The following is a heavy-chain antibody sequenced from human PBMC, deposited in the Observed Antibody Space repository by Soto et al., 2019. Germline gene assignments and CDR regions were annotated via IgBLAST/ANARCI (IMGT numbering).Heavy chain of an antibody. J-gene: IGHJ4*02. V-gene: IGHV4-4*07. CDR3: ARGGTYCSGGSCYSPFDY. CDR2: IYTSGST. D-gene: IGHD2-15*01. CDR1: GGSIISYY. Sequence: SETLSLTCSVSGGSIISYYWSWIRQPAGKGLEWIGRIYTSGSTNYNPSLKSRVTMSVDTSKNQFSLKLSSVTAADTAVYYCARGGTYCSGGSCYSPFDYWGQGTRVTVAS.